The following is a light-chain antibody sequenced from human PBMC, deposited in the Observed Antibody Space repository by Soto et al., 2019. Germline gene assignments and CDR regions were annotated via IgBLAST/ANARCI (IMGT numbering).Light chain of an antibody. Sequence: QSAQTQPASVSGCPGQSITMSCTGSSNDVGSYNFVSWYQQYPGKAPKLVIYEVTNRPSGVSHRFSGSKSGNTASLTISGLQADDEADYYCSSYTTSSTCVFGTGTKVTV. J-gene: IGLJ1*01. V-gene: IGLV2-14*01. CDR1: SNDVGSYNF. CDR3: SSYTTSSTCV. CDR2: EVT.